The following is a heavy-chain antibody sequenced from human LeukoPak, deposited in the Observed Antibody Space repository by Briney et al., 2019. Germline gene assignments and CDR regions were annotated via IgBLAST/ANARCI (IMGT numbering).Heavy chain of an antibody. CDR2: INPNSGGT. Sequence: GASVKVSCKASGYTLTSYYMHWVRQAPGQGLEWMGGINPNSGGTNYAQKFQGRVTMTRDTSISTAYMELSRLRSDDTAVYYCARDPRIAVAGKYFDYWGQGTLVTVSS. V-gene: IGHV1-2*02. CDR3: ARDPRIAVAGKYFDY. CDR1: GYTLTSYY. D-gene: IGHD6-19*01. J-gene: IGHJ4*02.